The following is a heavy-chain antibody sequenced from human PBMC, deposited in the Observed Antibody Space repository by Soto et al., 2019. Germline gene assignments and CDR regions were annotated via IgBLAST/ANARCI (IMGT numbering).Heavy chain of an antibody. CDR1: GGSISSYY. J-gene: IGHJ4*02. D-gene: IGHD2-2*01. CDR2: IYYSGST. Sequence: SETLSLACTVSGGSISSYYWSWIRQPPGKGLEWIGYIYYSGSTNYNPSLKSRVTISVDTSKNQFSLKLSSVTAADTAVYYCARGDCSSTRCRFAYWGQGTLVTVSS. CDR3: ARGDCSSTRCRFAY. V-gene: IGHV4-59*01.